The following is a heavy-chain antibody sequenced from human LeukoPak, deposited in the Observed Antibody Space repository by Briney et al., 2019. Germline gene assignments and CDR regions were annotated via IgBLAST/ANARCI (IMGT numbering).Heavy chain of an antibody. J-gene: IGHJ3*02. Sequence: ASVKVSCKASGYTFTSYDINWVRQATGQGLEWMGWMNPNSGNTGYAQKFQGRVTMTRDTSTSTVYMELSSLRSEDTAVYYCARDSGRETDAFDIWGQGTMVTVSS. V-gene: IGHV1-8*01. CDR1: GYTFTSYD. CDR2: MNPNSGNT. D-gene: IGHD3-10*01. CDR3: ARDSGRETDAFDI.